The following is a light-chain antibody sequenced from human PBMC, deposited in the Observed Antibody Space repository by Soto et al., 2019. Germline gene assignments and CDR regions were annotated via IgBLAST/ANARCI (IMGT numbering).Light chain of an antibody. CDR1: QSISGW. CDR2: DAS. J-gene: IGKJ1*01. CDR3: QQYYSYPWT. Sequence: DIQMTQSPSTLSASVEDRVTITCRASQSISGWLAWYQQKPGKPPKLLIYDASSLEGGVPSRFSGSGSGTEFTLTISSLQPDDFATYYCQQYYSYPWTFGQGTKVDIK. V-gene: IGKV1-5*01.